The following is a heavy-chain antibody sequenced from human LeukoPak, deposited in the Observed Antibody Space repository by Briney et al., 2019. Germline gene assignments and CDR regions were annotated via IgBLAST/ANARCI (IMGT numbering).Heavy chain of an antibody. Sequence: GASVKVSCKASGYTFTSYGISWVRQAPGQGLEWMGWMNPNSGNTGYAQKFQGRVTITRNTSISTAYMELSSLRSEDTAVYYCARVIVGGPYYFDYWGQGTLVTVSS. D-gene: IGHD1-26*01. CDR2: MNPNSGNT. J-gene: IGHJ4*02. CDR3: ARVIVGGPYYFDY. V-gene: IGHV1-8*03. CDR1: GYTFTSYG.